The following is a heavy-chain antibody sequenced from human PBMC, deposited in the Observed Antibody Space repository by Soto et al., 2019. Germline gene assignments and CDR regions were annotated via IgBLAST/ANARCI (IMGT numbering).Heavy chain of an antibody. CDR1: EFTFRNYA. V-gene: IGHV3-30-3*01. J-gene: IGHJ4*02. D-gene: IGHD5-12*01. CDR2: ISYDGTKA. Sequence: QVQLVESGGGVVQPGRSLRLSCAASEFTFRNYAMHWVRQAPGKGLEWVAVISYDGTKAYYADSVKGRFTLTRDNSKNTLYLEMNSLRPEDTAVYYCARDRRTDGYNYDTFHYWGQGTLVTVSS. CDR3: ARDRRTDGYNYDTFHY.